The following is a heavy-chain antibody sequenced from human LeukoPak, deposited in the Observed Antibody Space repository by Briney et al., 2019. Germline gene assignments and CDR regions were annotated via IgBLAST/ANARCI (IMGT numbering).Heavy chain of an antibody. CDR2: VYHSGST. V-gene: IGHV4-4*02. CDR1: SGSIISSNW. J-gene: IGHJ4*02. Sequence: SGTLSLTCAVSSGSIISSNWWSWVRQPPGKGLEWIGQVYHSGSTDYSPSLKSRVTVSVDKSKNQFSLKLSSLTAADTAMYYCARRSGYSYGYGDYWGQGTLVTVSS. CDR3: ARRSGYSYGYGDY. D-gene: IGHD5-18*01.